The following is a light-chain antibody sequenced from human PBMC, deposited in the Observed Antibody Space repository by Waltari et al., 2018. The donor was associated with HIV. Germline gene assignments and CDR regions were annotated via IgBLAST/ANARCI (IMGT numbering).Light chain of an antibody. CDR3: VLYMGSGSWV. Sequence: QTVVTQEPSFSVSPGGTVTLTCGLSSGSVSTSYYPSWYQQTPGQAPRTLTYSTNPRSSGVPDRFSGSILGNKAALTITGAQADDESDYYCVLYMGSGSWVFGGGTKLTVL. CDR1: SGSVSTSYY. J-gene: IGLJ3*02. V-gene: IGLV8-61*01. CDR2: STN.